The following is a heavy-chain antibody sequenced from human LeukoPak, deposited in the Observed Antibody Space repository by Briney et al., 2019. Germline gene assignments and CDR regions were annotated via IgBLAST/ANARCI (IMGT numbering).Heavy chain of an antibody. CDR1: GFTFSDFY. D-gene: IGHD5-12*01. V-gene: IGHV3-11*01. Sequence: GGSLRLSCAASGFTFSDFYMSWIRQAPGKGLEWVSYITSAGRAIYYADSVQGRFTISRDNARNSLYLQMNGLRAEDTAVYYCASDIVATSGDFWGQGTLVTVS. CDR2: ITSAGRAI. J-gene: IGHJ4*02. CDR3: ASDIVATSGDF.